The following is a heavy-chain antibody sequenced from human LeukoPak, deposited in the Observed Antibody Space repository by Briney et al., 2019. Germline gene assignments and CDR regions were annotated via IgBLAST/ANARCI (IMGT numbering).Heavy chain of an antibody. CDR2: IYYSGST. D-gene: IGHD3-22*01. CDR3: ARESLYDPTAHFDY. V-gene: IGHV4-30-4*01. Sequence: SQTLSLTCTDSGGSISSGDYYWSWIRQPPGKGLEWIGYIYYSGSTYYNPSLKSRVTISVDMSKNQFSLKLSSVTAADTAVYYCARESLYDPTAHFDYWGQGTLVTVST. J-gene: IGHJ4*02. CDR1: GGSISSGDYY.